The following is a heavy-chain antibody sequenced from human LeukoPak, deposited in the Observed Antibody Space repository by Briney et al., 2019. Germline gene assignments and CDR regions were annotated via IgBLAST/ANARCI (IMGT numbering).Heavy chain of an antibody. CDR2: IYSGGST. D-gene: IGHD2-2*02. CDR3: ARGRRYCSSTSCYTLDY. V-gene: IGHV3-66*01. Sequence: GGSLRLSCAASGFTVSSNYMSWVRQAPGEGLEWVSVIYSGGSTYYADSVKGRFTISRDNSKNTLYLQMNSLRAEDTAVYYCARGRRYCSSTSCYTLDYWGQGTLVTVSS. J-gene: IGHJ4*02. CDR1: GFTVSSNY.